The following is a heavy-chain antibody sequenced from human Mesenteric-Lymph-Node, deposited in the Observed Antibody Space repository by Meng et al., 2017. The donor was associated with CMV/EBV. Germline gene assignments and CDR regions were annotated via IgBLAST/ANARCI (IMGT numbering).Heavy chain of an antibody. CDR3: ARGKGKVVVVPEHFDY. J-gene: IGHJ4*02. V-gene: IGHV4-59*08. CDR1: GGSITTYY. Sequence: SETLSLTCTVSGGSITTYYWSWIRQPPGKGLVWIGYIYYSGSTYYNPSLKSRVTISVDTSKNQFSLKLSSVTAADTAVYYCARGKGKVVVVPEHFDYWGQGTLVTVSS. CDR2: IYYSGST. D-gene: IGHD2-2*01.